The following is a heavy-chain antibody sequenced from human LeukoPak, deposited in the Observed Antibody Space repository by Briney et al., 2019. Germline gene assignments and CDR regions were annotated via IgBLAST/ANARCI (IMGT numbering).Heavy chain of an antibody. D-gene: IGHD3-10*01. CDR2: ISGSGDIT. J-gene: IGHJ5*02. CDR3: ASGSGTYGFHL. CDR1: RFTFSSYA. Sequence: GGSLRLSCAASRFTFSSYAMSWVRQAPGKGLERVSAISGSGDITYYTDSARGRFTISRDTSKNTLYLQMNSLRAENTAVYYCASGSGTYGFHLWGQGTLVTVSS. V-gene: IGHV3-23*01.